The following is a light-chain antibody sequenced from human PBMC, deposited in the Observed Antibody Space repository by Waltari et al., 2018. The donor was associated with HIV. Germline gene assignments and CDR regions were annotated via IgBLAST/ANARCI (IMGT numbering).Light chain of an antibody. CDR3: CSYAGSSTPWV. V-gene: IGLV2-23*02. J-gene: IGLJ3*02. CDR1: SSDVGGYNL. Sequence: QSALTQPASVSGSPGQSITISCTGTSSDVGGYNLVSWYQQHPGKAPKPMIYEVSKRPSGGSNRFSGSKSGNTASLTISGLQAEDEADYYCCSYAGSSTPWVFGGGTKLTVL. CDR2: EVS.